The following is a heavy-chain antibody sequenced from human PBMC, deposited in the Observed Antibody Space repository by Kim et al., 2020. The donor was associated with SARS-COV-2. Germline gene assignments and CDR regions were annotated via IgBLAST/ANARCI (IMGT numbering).Heavy chain of an antibody. J-gene: IGHJ3*02. CDR3: ARGGYSYGYGAFDI. D-gene: IGHD5-18*01. Sequence: NPSLKSRVTISVDTSKNQFSLKLSSVTAADTAVYYCARGGYSYGYGAFDIWGQGTMVTVSS. V-gene: IGHV4-4*09.